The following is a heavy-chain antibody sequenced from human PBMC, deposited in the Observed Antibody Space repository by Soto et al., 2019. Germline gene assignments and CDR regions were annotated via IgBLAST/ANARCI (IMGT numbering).Heavy chain of an antibody. CDR2: IYYSGST. Sequence: SETLSITCTVCGDSVSSGDYDWSWIRQPPGKGLEWIGYIYYSGSTYYNPSLKSRVTISVDTSKNQFSLKLSSVTAADTAVYYCARAGPYCSGGSCYLFNLRFDPWGQGTLVTVSS. J-gene: IGHJ5*02. V-gene: IGHV4-30-4*01. CDR3: ARAGPYCSGGSCYLFNLRFDP. D-gene: IGHD2-15*01. CDR1: GDSVSSGDYD.